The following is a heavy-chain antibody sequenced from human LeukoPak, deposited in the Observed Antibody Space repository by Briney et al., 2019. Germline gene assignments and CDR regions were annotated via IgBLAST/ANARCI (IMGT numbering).Heavy chain of an antibody. J-gene: IGHJ5*02. V-gene: IGHV1-69*05. CDR3: ARTYYYDTTDTSLWFDP. D-gene: IGHD3-22*01. CDR1: GGTFNA. CDR2: IIPIFGTA. Sequence: ASVKVSCKASGGTFNAISWVRQAPGQGLEWMGGIIPIFGTANCAQKFQGRVTITTDESTSTAYMEVSSLRSEDTAVYYCARTYYYDTTDTSLWFDPWGQGTLVTVSS.